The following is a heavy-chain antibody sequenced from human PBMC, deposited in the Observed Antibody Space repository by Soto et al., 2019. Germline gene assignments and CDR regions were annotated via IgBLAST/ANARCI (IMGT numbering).Heavy chain of an antibody. CDR3: GRGDVCSGYYRFHWFGP. V-gene: IGHV3-66*01. J-gene: IGHJ5*02. D-gene: IGHD3-3*01. CDR1: GFSVTTNY. CDR2: IYSGGST. Sequence: EVQLVESGGGLVQPGGSLRLSCAASGFSVTTNYMNWVRQAPGKGLEWVSVIYSGGSTHHADSVKGRFTISRHNSKISVYLRMNNLRDEDTFVYDSGRGDVCSGYYRFHWFGPRGQGTLVTVSS.